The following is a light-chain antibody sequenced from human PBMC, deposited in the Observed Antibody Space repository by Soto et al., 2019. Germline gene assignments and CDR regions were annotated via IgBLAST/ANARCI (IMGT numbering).Light chain of an antibody. CDR1: QSISSW. CDR2: KAS. CDR3: QQYNDNWT. Sequence: ESPKTPVPSPPFSTLRDKINHTSPASQSISSWLAWFQQKPGKAPKLLIYKASTLQSGVPSRFSGSGSGTEFTLAISSLQPDDFATYYCQQYNDNWTFGQGTKVDIK. V-gene: IGKV1-5*03. J-gene: IGKJ1*01.